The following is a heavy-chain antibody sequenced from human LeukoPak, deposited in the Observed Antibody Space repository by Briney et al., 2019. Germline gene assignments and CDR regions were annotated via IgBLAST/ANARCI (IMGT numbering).Heavy chain of an antibody. J-gene: IGHJ5*02. Sequence: ASVKVSCKASGYTFTGYYMHWVRQAPGQGLEWMGWINPNSGGTNYAQKFQARVTMTRDTSISTAYMELSRLRSDDTAVYYCARDSSYGSGSYDPYNWFDPWGQGTLVTVSS. V-gene: IGHV1-2*02. CDR1: GYTFTGYY. CDR3: ARDSSYGSGSYDPYNWFDP. D-gene: IGHD3-10*01. CDR2: INPNSGGT.